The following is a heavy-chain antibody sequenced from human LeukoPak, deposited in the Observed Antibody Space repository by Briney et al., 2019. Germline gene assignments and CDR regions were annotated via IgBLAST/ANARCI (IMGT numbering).Heavy chain of an antibody. D-gene: IGHD5-18*01. CDR3: AKDPRRGYSYGHAKRTYMDV. J-gene: IGHJ6*03. CDR1: GFTFSSYG. CDR2: ISYDGSNK. V-gene: IGHV3-30*18. Sequence: GGSLRLSCAASGFTFSSYGMHWVRQAPGKGLEWVAVISYDGSNKDYAGSVKGRFTISRDNSKNTLYLQMNSLRAEDTAVYYCAKDPRRGYSYGHAKRTYMDVWGKGTTVTVSS.